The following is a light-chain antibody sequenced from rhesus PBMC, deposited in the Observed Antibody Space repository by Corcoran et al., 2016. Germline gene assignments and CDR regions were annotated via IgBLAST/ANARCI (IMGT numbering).Light chain of an antibody. J-gene: IGKJ4*01. V-gene: IGKV1-22*01. CDR3: QQYSSSPLT. CDR2: KAS. Sequence: DIQMTQSPSSLSAYVGDTVTITCRASQSISSWLAWYHQKPGKPPKLLLYKASSLQSGVPSRFSGSGSGTEFTLTISSLQSEDFATYYCQQYSSSPLTFGGGTKVELK. CDR1: QSISSW.